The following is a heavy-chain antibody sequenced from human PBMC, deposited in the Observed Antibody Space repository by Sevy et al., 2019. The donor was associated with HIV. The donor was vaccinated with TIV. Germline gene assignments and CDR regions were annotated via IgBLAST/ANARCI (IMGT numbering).Heavy chain of an antibody. CDR3: AKDRGGSIVATIDEGAFDY. V-gene: IGHV3-23*01. J-gene: IGHJ4*02. Sequence: GGSLRLSCAASGFTFSSYAMSWVRQAPGKGLEWVSAISGSGGSTYYADSVKGRFPISRDNSKNTLYLQMNSLRAGDTAGYYCAKDRGGSIVATIDEGAFDYWGQGTLVTVSS. D-gene: IGHD5-12*01. CDR1: GFTFSSYA. CDR2: ISGSGGST.